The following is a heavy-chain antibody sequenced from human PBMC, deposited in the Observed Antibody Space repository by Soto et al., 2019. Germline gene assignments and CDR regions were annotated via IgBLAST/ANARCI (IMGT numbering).Heavy chain of an antibody. Sequence: GGSLRLSCRSSGFTFGDYAMSWVRRAPGKGLEWVGFIRTIAYGGTTEYSESVRGRFSITRDDSKSIVYLQMNSLKSEDTGIYYCARRILDYGDYYYGMDVWGLGTKVTVSS. V-gene: IGHV3-49*04. D-gene: IGHD4-17*01. CDR2: IRTIAYGGTT. CDR3: ARRILDYGDYYYGMDV. CDR1: GFTFGDYA. J-gene: IGHJ6*02.